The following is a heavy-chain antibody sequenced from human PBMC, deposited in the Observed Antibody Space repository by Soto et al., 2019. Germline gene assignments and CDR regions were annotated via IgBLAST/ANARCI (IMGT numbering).Heavy chain of an antibody. CDR2: IYYSGST. D-gene: IGHD5-12*01. CDR3: ARGPDIVATILFDY. V-gene: IGHV4-31*03. Sequence: SETLSLTCTVSGGSISSGGYYWSWIRQHPGKGLEWIGYIYYSGSTYYNPSLKSRVTISVDTSKDQFSLKLSSVTAADTAVYYCARGPDIVATILFDYWGQGTLVTVSS. J-gene: IGHJ4*02. CDR1: GGSISSGGYY.